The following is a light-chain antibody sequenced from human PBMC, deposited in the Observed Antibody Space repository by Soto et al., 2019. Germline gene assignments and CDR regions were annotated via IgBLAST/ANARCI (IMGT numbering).Light chain of an antibody. CDR1: SSNIGSNF. Sequence: QAVVTQPPSASGTPGQRVTISCSGSSSNIGSNFVYWYQQLPGTAPKLLIYRNNQRPSGVPDRFSGSKSGTSASLAISGLRSEDEADYYCAAWDDRLGVFGGGTKVTVL. J-gene: IGLJ2*01. CDR3: AAWDDRLGV. CDR2: RNN. V-gene: IGLV1-47*01.